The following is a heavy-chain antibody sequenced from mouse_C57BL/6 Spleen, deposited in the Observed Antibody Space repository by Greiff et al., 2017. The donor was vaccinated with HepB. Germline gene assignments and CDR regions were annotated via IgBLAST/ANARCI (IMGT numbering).Heavy chain of an antibody. D-gene: IGHD1-1*01. CDR1: GFTFSSYA. CDR2: ISDGGSYT. Sequence: EVQLVESGGGLVKPGGSLKLSCAASGFTFSSYAMSWVRQTPEKRLEWVATISDGGSYTYYPDNVKGRFTISRDNAKNNLYLQMSHLKSEDTAVYYCARDRDCYGSGYDAMDYWGQGTSVTVSS. CDR3: ARDRDCYGSGYDAMDY. V-gene: IGHV5-4*01. J-gene: IGHJ4*01.